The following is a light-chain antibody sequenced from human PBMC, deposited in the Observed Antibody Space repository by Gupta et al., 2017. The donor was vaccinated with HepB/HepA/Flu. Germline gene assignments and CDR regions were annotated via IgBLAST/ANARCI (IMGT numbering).Light chain of an antibody. V-gene: IGKV2-28*01. CDR1: QSLLHSNGYNY. Sequence: DIVMTQSPLSLPVTPGEPASISCRSSQSLLHSNGYNYLDWYLQKPGQSPQLLIYLGSNRASGVSDRFSGSGSGTXFTLKIXRVEAEDVGVYYCMQALQTPLTFGXGTKVEIK. CDR3: MQALQTPLT. CDR2: LGS. J-gene: IGKJ4*01.